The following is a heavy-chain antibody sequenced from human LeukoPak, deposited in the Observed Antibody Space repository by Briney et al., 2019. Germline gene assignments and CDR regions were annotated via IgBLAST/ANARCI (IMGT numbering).Heavy chain of an antibody. CDR1: GFTFSSYG. Sequence: GGSLRLSCAASGFTFSSYGMSWVRQAPGKGLEWVSGISGGGGYTYYAVSVKGRFTISRDNSKNTLYLQMNSLRAEDTAVYYCAKKRMRNYFDYWGQGTLVTVSS. V-gene: IGHV3-23*01. D-gene: IGHD2/OR15-2a*01. CDR3: AKKRMRNYFDY. J-gene: IGHJ4*02. CDR2: ISGGGGYT.